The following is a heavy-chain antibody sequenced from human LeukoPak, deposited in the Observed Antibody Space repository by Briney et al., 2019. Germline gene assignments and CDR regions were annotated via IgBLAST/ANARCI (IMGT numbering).Heavy chain of an antibody. CDR2: INPSGGST. CDR3: ARVIQYRSPYYYYGMDV. V-gene: IGHV1-46*01. Sequence: ASVKVSCKASGYTFTSYYMHWVRQAPGQGLEWMGIINPSGGSTSYAQKFQGRVTMTRDTSTSTVYMELSSLRSDDTAVYYCARVIQYRSPYYYYGMDVWGQGTTVTVSS. CDR1: GYTFTSYY. J-gene: IGHJ6*02. D-gene: IGHD4-11*01.